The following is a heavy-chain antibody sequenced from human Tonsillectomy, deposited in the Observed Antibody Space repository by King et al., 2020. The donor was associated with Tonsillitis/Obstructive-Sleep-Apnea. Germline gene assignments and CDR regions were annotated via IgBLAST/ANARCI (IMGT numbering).Heavy chain of an antibody. D-gene: IGHD6-19*01. J-gene: IGHJ3*01. V-gene: IGHV3-7*03. CDR3: AKGEGLDA. CDR2: IYKGGREK. Sequence: VQLVESGGGLVQPGGSLRLSCEASGFTFSIYWRSWVRKAPGRGLEWVAKIYKGGREKYYVDSVKGRFTISRDNAKNSLYLEMNSLRVEDTAVYYCAKGEGLDAWGQGTVVTVSS. CDR1: GFTFSIYW.